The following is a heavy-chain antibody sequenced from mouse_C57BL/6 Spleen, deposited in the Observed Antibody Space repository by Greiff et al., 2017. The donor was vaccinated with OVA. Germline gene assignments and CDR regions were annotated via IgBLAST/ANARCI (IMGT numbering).Heavy chain of an antibody. D-gene: IGHD2-1*01. CDR1: GYAFSSSW. V-gene: IGHV1-82*01. CDR3: ARERIYYGNYEAMDY. CDR2: IYPGDGDT. J-gene: IGHJ4*01. Sequence: VKLMESGPELVKPGASVKISCKASGYAFSSSWMNWVKQRPGKGLEWIGRIYPGDGDTNYNGKFKGKATLTADKSSSTAYMQLSSLTSEDSAVYFCARERIYYGNYEAMDYWGQGTSVTVSS.